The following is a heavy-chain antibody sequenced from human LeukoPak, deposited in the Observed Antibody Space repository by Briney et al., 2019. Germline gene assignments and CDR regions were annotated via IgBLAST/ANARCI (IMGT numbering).Heavy chain of an antibody. CDR2: IYHSGST. CDR1: GGSISSSNW. V-gene: IGHV4-4*02. J-gene: IGHJ4*02. Sequence: PSETLSLTCAVSGGSISSSNWWSWVRQPPGKGLEWIGEIYHSGSTDYNPSLKSRVTISVDKSKNQFSLKLSSVTAADTAVYYCARYSYSSSWYVFDYWGQGTLVTVSS. D-gene: IGHD6-13*01. CDR3: ARYSYSSSWYVFDY.